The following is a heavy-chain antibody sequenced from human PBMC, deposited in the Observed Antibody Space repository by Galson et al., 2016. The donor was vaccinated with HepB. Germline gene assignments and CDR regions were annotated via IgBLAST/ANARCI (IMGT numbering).Heavy chain of an antibody. V-gene: IGHV3-23*01. J-gene: IGHJ4*02. CDR3: ARRSFGGSHYVRSFDY. CDR2: IIVSGGKT. D-gene: IGHD1-26*01. CDR1: GFTFNNYA. Sequence: SLRLSCAASGFTFNNYAMSWVRQAPGQGLEWVSTIIVSGGKTYYADSVKGRVTIPRDNSKNTLYRHMNSQRAEDTAVYYCARRSFGGSHYVRSFDYWGQGTLVTVSS.